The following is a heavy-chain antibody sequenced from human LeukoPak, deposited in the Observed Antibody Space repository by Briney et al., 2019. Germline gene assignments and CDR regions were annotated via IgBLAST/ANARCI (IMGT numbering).Heavy chain of an antibody. D-gene: IGHD2-2*01. J-gene: IGHJ3*02. V-gene: IGHV3-21*01. CDR2: ISSTSAHI. CDR3: TSRYCTTTNCYSFDN. Sequence: GGSLRLSCAASGFSFNTYSMNWVRQAPGKGLEWVSSISSTSAHIFYADSVKGRFSISRDNAKNSLYLQMNSLRVEDTAVYYCTSRYCTTTNCYSFDNWGHGTLVTVSS. CDR1: GFSFNTYS.